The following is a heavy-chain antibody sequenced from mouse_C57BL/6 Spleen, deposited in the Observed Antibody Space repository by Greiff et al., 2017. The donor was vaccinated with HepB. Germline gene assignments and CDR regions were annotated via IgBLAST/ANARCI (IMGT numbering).Heavy chain of an antibody. V-gene: IGHV5-16*01. D-gene: IGHD1-1*01. J-gene: IGHJ1*03. CDR3: ARINYGSSYERYFDV. CDR2: INYDGSST. Sequence: EVMLVESEGGLVQPGSSMKLSCTASGFTFSDYYMAWVRQVPEKGLEWVANINYDGSSTYYLDSLKSRFIISRDNAKNILYLQMSSLKSEDTATYYCARINYGSSYERYFDVWGTRTTVTVSS. CDR1: GFTFSDYY.